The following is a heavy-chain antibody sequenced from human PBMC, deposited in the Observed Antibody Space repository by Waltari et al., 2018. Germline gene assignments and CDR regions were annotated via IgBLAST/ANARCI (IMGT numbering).Heavy chain of an antibody. Sequence: QVQLVQSGAEVKKPGASVKVSCKVSGYTLTELSMHWVRQATGQGLEWMGWINPNSGNTGYAQKFQGRVTMTRNTSRSTAYMELSSLRSEDTAVYYCARGLGGYSYALDYWGQGTLVTVSS. CDR3: ARGLGGYSYALDY. CDR2: INPNSGNT. V-gene: IGHV1-8*01. D-gene: IGHD5-18*01. J-gene: IGHJ4*02. CDR1: GYTLTELS.